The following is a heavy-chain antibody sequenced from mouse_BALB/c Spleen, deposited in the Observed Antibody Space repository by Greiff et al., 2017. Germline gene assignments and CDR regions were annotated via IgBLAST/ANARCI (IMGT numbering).Heavy chain of an antibody. CDR3: AREAPHYGSSYGYAMDY. V-gene: IGHV5-15*02. CDR2: ISNLAYSI. J-gene: IGHJ4*01. CDR1: GFTFSDYG. D-gene: IGHD1-1*01. Sequence: EVKVVESGGGLVQPGGSRKLSCAASGFTFSDYGMAWVRQSPGKGPEWVAFISNLAYSIYYADTVTGRFTISSENAKNTLYLEMSSLRSEDTAMYYCAREAPHYGSSYGYAMDYWGQGTSVTVSS.